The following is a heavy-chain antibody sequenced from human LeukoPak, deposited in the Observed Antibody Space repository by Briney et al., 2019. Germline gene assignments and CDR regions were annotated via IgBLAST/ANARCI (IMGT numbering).Heavy chain of an antibody. CDR1: GGSISSGGYY. D-gene: IGHD3-9*01. V-gene: IGHV4-31*03. CDR3: ASSYDILTGYSNPPFDY. CDR2: IYYSGST. J-gene: IGHJ4*02. Sequence: SETLSLTCTVSGGSISSGGYYWSWIRQHPGKGLEWIGYIYYSGSTNYNPSLKSRVTISVDTSKNQFSLKLSSVTAADTAVYYCASSYDILTGYSNPPFDYWGQGTLVTVSS.